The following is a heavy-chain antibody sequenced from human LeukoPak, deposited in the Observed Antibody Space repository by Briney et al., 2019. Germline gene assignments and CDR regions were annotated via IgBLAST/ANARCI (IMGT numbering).Heavy chain of an antibody. V-gene: IGHV1-2*02. CDR3: ARVRFFYYGMDG. Sequence: ASVKVSCKASGYTFTDCYIHWVRQVPRQGLEWMGWVDPNSEGTNYAQKFQGRVTMTRDTSISTAYMELSRLRSDDMAVYYCARVRFFYYGMDGWGQGTTVTVSS. CDR2: VDPNSEGT. D-gene: IGHD3-3*01. CDR1: GYTFTDCY. J-gene: IGHJ6*01.